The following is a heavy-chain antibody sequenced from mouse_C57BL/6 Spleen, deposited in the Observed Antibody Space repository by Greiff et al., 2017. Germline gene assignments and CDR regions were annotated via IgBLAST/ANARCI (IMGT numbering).Heavy chain of an antibody. J-gene: IGHJ4*01. V-gene: IGHV5-16*01. Sequence: EVKLVESEGGLVQPGSSMKLSCTASGFTFSDYYMAWVRQVPEKGLEWVANINYDGSSTYYLDSLKSRFIISRDNAKNILYLQMSSLKSEDTATYYCARGQLGQGYYAMDYWGQGTSVTVSS. CDR3: ARGQLGQGYYAMDY. D-gene: IGHD4-1*02. CDR1: GFTFSDYY. CDR2: INYDGSST.